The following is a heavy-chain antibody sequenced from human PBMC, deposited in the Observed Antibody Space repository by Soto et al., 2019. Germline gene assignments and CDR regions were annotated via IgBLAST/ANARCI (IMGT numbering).Heavy chain of an antibody. CDR3: ARDILLWFRELPPRAHEAFDI. Sequence: QVQLQESGPGLVKPSQTLSLTCTVSGGSISSGGYFWSWIRQHPGKGLEWIGDINYSGSTYSNPSLKSRVTISVDTSKNQFSLKLSSVTAADTAVYYCARDILLWFRELPPRAHEAFDIWGQGTMVTVSS. D-gene: IGHD3-10*01. J-gene: IGHJ3*02. CDR2: INYSGST. CDR1: GGSISSGGYF. V-gene: IGHV4-31*03.